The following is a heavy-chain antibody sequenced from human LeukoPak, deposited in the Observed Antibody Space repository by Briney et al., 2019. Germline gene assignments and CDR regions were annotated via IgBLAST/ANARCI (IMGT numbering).Heavy chain of an antibody. J-gene: IGHJ4*02. D-gene: IGHD3-10*01. CDR3: AKVTYGSGTYGAFDY. V-gene: IGHV3-48*03. Sequence: PGGSLRLSCAASGFTFSSYEMNWVRQAPGKGLEWVSYISSSGSTIYYADSVKGRFTISRGNAKNSLYLQMNSLRAEDTAVYYCAKVTYGSGTYGAFDYWGQGTLVTVSS. CDR1: GFTFSSYE. CDR2: ISSSGSTI.